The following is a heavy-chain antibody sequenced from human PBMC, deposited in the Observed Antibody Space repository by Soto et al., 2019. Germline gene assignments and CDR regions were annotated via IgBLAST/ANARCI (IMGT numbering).Heavy chain of an antibody. V-gene: IGHV1-69*12. Sequence: QVQLVQSGAEVKKPGSSVKVSCKASGGTFSSYAISWVRQAPGQGLEWMGGIIPIFGTANYAQKFQGRVTITADASTSTAYMELSSLRSEDTAVYYCARDLGYYGSGKWNWFDPWGQGTLVTVSS. CDR2: IIPIFGTA. CDR3: ARDLGYYGSGKWNWFDP. CDR1: GGTFSSYA. D-gene: IGHD3-10*01. J-gene: IGHJ5*02.